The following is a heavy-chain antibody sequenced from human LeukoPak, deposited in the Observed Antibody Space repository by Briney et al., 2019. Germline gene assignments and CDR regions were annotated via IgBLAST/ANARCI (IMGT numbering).Heavy chain of an antibody. D-gene: IGHD3-10*01. CDR2: ISGYNGNT. J-gene: IGHJ4*02. CDR3: AKDYSGSGSVHFEH. V-gene: IGHV1-18*01. CDR1: GYTFASYG. Sequence: ASVTLASYGSGYTFASYGITWVRHQPGQGHEWMGWISGYNGNTNFAQRFQGRVSLTTHTSATTAYMELRSLTSDDTAVYYCAKDYSGSGSVHFEHWGQGTLVTVSS.